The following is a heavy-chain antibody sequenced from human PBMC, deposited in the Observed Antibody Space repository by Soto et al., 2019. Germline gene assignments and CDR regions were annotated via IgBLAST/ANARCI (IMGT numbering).Heavy chain of an antibody. Sequence: SETLSLTCTVSGGSIGSYYGSWIRQPPGKGLEWIGYIYYSGSTSYNPSLKSRVTISVDTSKNQFSLKLSSVTGADRAWYYCAREQGCRGGSCYSFPNYGGQEPLVTVSS. CDR3: AREQGCRGGSCYSFPNY. CDR2: IYYSGST. D-gene: IGHD2-15*01. V-gene: IGHV4-59*01. J-gene: IGHJ4*02. CDR1: GGSIGSYY.